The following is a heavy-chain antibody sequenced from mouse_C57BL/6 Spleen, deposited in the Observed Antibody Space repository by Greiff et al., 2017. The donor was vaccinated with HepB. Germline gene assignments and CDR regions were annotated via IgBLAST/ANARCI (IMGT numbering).Heavy chain of an antibody. CDR2: IDPNSGGT. J-gene: IGHJ4*01. CDR3: ARMEVPFITTVVPDYAMDY. V-gene: IGHV1-72*01. D-gene: IGHD1-1*01. CDR1: GYTFTSYW. Sequence: VQLQQPGAELVKPGASVKLSCKASGYTFTSYWMHWVKQRPGRGLEWIGRIDPNSGGTKYNEKFKSKATLTVDNPSSTAYMQLSSLTSEDSAVYYCARMEVPFITTVVPDYAMDYWGQGTSVTVSS.